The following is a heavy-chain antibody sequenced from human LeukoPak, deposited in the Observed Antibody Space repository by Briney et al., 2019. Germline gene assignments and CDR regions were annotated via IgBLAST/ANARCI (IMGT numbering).Heavy chain of an antibody. Sequence: ASVKVSCKASGYTFTSYGISWVRQAPGQGLEWMGWMNPNSGNTGYAQKFQGRVTMTRNTSISTAYMELSSLRSEDTAVYYCARTVKDYDFWSGYYTNYYYYGMDVWGQGTTVTVSS. CDR1: GYTFTSYG. CDR3: ARTVKDYDFWSGYYTNYYYYGMDV. D-gene: IGHD3-3*01. J-gene: IGHJ6*02. V-gene: IGHV1-8*02. CDR2: MNPNSGNT.